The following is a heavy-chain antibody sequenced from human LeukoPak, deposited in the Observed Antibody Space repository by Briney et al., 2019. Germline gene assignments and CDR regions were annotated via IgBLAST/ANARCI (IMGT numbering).Heavy chain of an antibody. V-gene: IGHV4-59*01. J-gene: IGHJ6*03. D-gene: IGHD4-17*01. CDR3: ARASTVTTVDV. Sequence: SETLSLTCTVSGDSISGYFWTWIRQPPGKGLEWIGYIYYRGDTNYNPSLKSRVTISVDTSKNQFSLKLSSVTTADTAVYYCARASTVTTVDVWGTGTTVTVS. CDR1: GDSISGYF. CDR2: IYYRGDT.